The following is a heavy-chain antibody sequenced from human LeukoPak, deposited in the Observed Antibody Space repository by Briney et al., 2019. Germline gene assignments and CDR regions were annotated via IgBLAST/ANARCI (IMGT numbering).Heavy chain of an antibody. CDR3: ARAPSGFEFDY. CDR1: GFTFSSYG. CDR2: ISGSGGST. D-gene: IGHD1-14*01. V-gene: IGHV3-23*01. J-gene: IGHJ4*02. Sequence: PGGTLRLSCAVSGFTFSSYGMSWVRQAPGKGLEWVSAISGSGGSTYYADSVKGRFTISRDNAKNSLYLQMNSLRAEDTAVYYCARAPSGFEFDYWGQGTLVTVSS.